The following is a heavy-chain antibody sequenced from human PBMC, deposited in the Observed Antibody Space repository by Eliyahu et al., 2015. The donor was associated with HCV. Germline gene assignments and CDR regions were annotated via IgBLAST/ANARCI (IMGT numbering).Heavy chain of an antibody. CDR1: GGSFSXGRYY. D-gene: IGHD4-11*01. V-gene: IGHV4-61*01. J-gene: IGHJ4*02. CDR3: ARVEDYTTEIDY. CDR2: XSYSGST. Sequence: QVQLQESGPGLVQPSETLSLTCTVSGGSFSXGRYYWTWVRQPPGKGLEYIGYXSYSGSTNYNPSLRGRVTISRDTSKSQFSLDLIFVTAADTAVYYCARVEDYTTEIDYWGQGTLVTVSS.